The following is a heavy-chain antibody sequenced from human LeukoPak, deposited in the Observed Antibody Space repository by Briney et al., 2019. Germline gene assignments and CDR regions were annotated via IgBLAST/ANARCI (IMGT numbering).Heavy chain of an antibody. CDR1: GGAVSTTSHY. Sequence: SETLSLTCTVSGGAVSTTSHYWGWMRQAPGKGPEWIGSIHYSGSTSYKSSLKSRVTLSVDTSKNQFSLKLRSVTAADTAVYYCARPAPEYCSVTSCWGTWGQGTLITVAS. V-gene: IGHV4-39*01. D-gene: IGHD2-2*01. CDR3: ARPAPEYCSVTSCWGT. CDR2: IHYSGST. J-gene: IGHJ5*02.